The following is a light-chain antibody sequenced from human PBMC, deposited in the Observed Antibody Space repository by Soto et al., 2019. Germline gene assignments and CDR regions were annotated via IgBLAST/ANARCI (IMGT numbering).Light chain of an antibody. J-gene: IGKJ4*01. Sequence: VERFTITCRASQRISTHLNWYQQKPGKAPNLLIYAAYNLQSGLPSRFSGSGYGTQFTLTISGLQTEDFATYYCQQSYKILTFGGGTKVDI. CDR2: AAY. CDR1: QRISTH. CDR3: QQSYKILT. V-gene: IGKV1-39*01.